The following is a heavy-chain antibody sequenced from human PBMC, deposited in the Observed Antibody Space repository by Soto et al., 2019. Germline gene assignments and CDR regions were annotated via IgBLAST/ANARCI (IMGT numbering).Heavy chain of an antibody. J-gene: IGHJ5*02. CDR1: GGSISSYY. D-gene: IGHD3-10*01. CDR2: IYYSGST. V-gene: IGHV4-59*01. Sequence: ASETLSLTCTVSGGSISSYYWSWIRQPPGKGLEWIGYIYYSGSTNYNPSLKSRVTISVDTSKNQFSLKLSSVTAADTAVYYCARTLMVRGAYNWFDPWGQGTLVTVSS. CDR3: ARTLMVRGAYNWFDP.